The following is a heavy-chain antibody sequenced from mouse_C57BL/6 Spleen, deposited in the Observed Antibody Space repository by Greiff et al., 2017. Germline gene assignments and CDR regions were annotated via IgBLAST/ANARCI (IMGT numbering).Heavy chain of an antibody. D-gene: IGHD2-12*01. CDR3: TTYSNDGAY. Sequence: VQLQQSGTVLARPGASVKMSCKTSGYTFTSYWMHWVKQRPGQGLEWIGAIYPGNSDTSYNQKFKGKAKLTAVTSASTAYMELSSLTNEDSAVYYCTTYSNDGAYWGQGTLVTVSA. CDR1: GYTFTSYW. CDR2: IYPGNSDT. V-gene: IGHV1-5*01. J-gene: IGHJ3*01.